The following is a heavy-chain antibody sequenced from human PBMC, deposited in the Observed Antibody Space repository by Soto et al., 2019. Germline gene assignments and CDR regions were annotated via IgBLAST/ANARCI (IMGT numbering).Heavy chain of an antibody. CDR3: AKEEPTAYCGGDCYLNHDAFDI. Sequence: EVQLLESGGGLVQPGGSLRLSCAASGFTFSSYAMSWVRQAPGKGLEWVSAISGSGGSTYYADSVKGRFTISRDNSKNTLYLQMSGLRAEDTAVYYCAKEEPTAYCGGDCYLNHDAFDIWGQGTMVTVSS. CDR2: ISGSGGST. V-gene: IGHV3-23*01. D-gene: IGHD2-21*02. J-gene: IGHJ3*02. CDR1: GFTFSSYA.